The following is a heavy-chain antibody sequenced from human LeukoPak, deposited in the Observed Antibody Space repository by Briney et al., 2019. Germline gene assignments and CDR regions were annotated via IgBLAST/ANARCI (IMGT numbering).Heavy chain of an antibody. J-gene: IGHJ6*03. D-gene: IGHD3-22*01. V-gene: IGHV1-18*01. CDR2: ISAYNGNT. CDR1: GYTFTSYG. CDR3: ARASRFGGYPGLYYYYYMDV. Sequence: GASVKVSCKASGYTFTSYGISWVRQAPGQGLEWMGWISAYNGNTNYAQKLQGRVTMTTDTSTSTAYMELRSLRSDDTAVYYCARASRFGGYPGLYYYYYMDVWGKGTTVTVSS.